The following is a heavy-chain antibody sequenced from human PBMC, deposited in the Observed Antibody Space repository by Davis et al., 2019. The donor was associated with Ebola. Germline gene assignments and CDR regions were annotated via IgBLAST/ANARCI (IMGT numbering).Heavy chain of an antibody. J-gene: IGHJ6*03. CDR2: IHWDNDK. Sequence: SGPTLVKPTQTLTLTCTFSGFSLSTSAMCVSWIRQPPGKALEWLAVIHWDNDKYYSSSLRTRLTISKDTSKNQVVLTMTNMDPVDTATYYCARMASYDSSGFHYMDVWGKGTTVTVSS. D-gene: IGHD3-22*01. V-gene: IGHV2-70*01. CDR3: ARMASYDSSGFHYMDV. CDR1: GFSLSTSAMC.